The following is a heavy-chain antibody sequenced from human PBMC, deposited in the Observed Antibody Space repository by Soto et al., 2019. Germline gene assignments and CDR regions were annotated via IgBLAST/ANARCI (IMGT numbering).Heavy chain of an antibody. CDR3: AGWGGHDYNY. D-gene: IGHD4-4*01. V-gene: IGHV3-7*03. CDR1: GFPFSTYW. Sequence: EVQLLGSGGGLVQPGGSLRLSCVGSGFPFSTYWMNWVRQAPGKGLEWVANINPDGNVGTDVDSVRGRFTTSRDNAKNSLSLQMNSLRADDTAVYFCAGWGGHDYNYWGQGIMVTVSS. CDR2: INPDGNVG. J-gene: IGHJ4*02.